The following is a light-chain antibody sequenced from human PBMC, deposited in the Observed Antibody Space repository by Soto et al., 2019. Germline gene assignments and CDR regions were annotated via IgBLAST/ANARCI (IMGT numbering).Light chain of an antibody. V-gene: IGLV6-57*04. CDR3: QSYDSGILV. J-gene: IGLJ3*02. CDR1: SGSIDSNY. Sequence: NFMLPQPHSVSESPGKTVTISCTRSSGSIDSNYVQWYQQRPGSAPTTVLYEDHQRPSGVPDRFSGSIDSSSNSASLTLSGLKPDDEADYYCQSYDSGILVFGGGTQLTVL. CDR2: EDH.